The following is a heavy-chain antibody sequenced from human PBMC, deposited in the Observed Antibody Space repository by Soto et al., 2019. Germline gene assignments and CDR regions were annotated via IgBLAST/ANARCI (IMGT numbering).Heavy chain of an antibody. D-gene: IGHD4-17*01. CDR1: GGSIGSGGYS. V-gene: IGHV4-61*08. Sequence: SETLSLTCTVSGGSIGSGGYSWSWIRQPPGKGLEWIGYIYYSGSTNYNPSLKSRVTISVDTSKNQFSLKLSSVTAADTAVYYCARRYGPGFDYWGQGTLVTVSS. CDR2: IYYSGST. J-gene: IGHJ4*02. CDR3: ARRYGPGFDY.